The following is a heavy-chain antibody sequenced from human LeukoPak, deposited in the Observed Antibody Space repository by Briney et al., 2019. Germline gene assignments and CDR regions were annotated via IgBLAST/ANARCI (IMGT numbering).Heavy chain of an antibody. D-gene: IGHD3-22*01. J-gene: IGHJ4*02. Sequence: PGGSLRLSCAASGFTFSSYAMSWVRQAPGKGLEWVSAISGSGGSTYYADSVKGRFTISRDSSKNTLYLQMNSLRAEDTAVYYCAKEGTYYYDSSGSDYWGQGTLVTVSS. V-gene: IGHV3-23*01. CDR2: ISGSGGST. CDR1: GFTFSSYA. CDR3: AKEGTYYYDSSGSDY.